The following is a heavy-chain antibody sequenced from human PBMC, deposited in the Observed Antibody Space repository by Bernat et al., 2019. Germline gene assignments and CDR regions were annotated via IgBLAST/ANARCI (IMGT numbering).Heavy chain of an antibody. CDR3: ARDCSGGSCFDY. J-gene: IGHJ4*02. Sequence: VQLVESGGGLVKPGGSLRLSCAASGFTFSNAWMNWVRQAPGKGLEWVAVISYDGSNKYYADSVKGRFTISRDKSKNTLYLQMNSLRAEDTAVYYCARDCSGGSCFDYWGQGTLVTVSS. D-gene: IGHD2-15*01. CDR1: GFTFSNAW. V-gene: IGHV3-30-3*01. CDR2: ISYDGSNK.